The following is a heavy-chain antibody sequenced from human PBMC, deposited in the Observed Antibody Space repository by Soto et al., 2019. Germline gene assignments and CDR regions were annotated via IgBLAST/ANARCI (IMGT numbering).Heavy chain of an antibody. V-gene: IGHV1-46*01. D-gene: IGHD1-26*01. CDR2: INPHGGST. J-gene: IGHJ5*02. CDR3: ARSSGGNFGIIIEGTNWFAP. Sequence: ASVKVSCKAPRDTFTSYYINWVRQAPGQGLEWMGVINPHGGSTAYAQKFKGRVTSTRDTSASTVYMEVSSLTSEDTAMYYCARSSGGNFGIIIEGTNWFAPWGRGTLVTVSS. CDR1: RDTFTSYY.